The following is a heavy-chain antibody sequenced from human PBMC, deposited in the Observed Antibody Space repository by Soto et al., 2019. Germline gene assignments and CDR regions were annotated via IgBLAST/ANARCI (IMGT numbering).Heavy chain of an antibody. V-gene: IGHV4-34*01. CDR3: ATGGGFIEGRMVWFDP. D-gene: IGHD6-6*01. J-gene: IGHJ5*02. Sequence: PSETLSLTCSVYNGSLSGYSWNWIRQPPGKGLEWIGEINHSGTINYNPSLRSRVTVSVDRSRNQFSLKLRSVTAADTAVYYCATGGGFIEGRMVWFDPWGQGTQVTVSS. CDR2: INHSGTI. CDR1: NGSLSGYS.